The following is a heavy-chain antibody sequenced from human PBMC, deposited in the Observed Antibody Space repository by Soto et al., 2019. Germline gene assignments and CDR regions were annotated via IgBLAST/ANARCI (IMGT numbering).Heavy chain of an antibody. V-gene: IGHV1-69*06. CDR3: ARDALSAATYCSGGSCYRYWYFDL. J-gene: IGHJ2*01. Sequence: SVKVSCKASGGTFSSYAISWVRQAPGQGLEWMGGIIPIFGTANYAQKFQGRVTITADKSTSTAYMELSSLRSEDTAVYYCARDALSAATYCSGGSCYRYWYFDLWGRGTLVTVSS. D-gene: IGHD2-15*01. CDR1: GGTFSSYA. CDR2: IIPIFGTA.